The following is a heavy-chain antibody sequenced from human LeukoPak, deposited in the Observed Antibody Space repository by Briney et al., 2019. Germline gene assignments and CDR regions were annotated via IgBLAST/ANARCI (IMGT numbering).Heavy chain of an antibody. CDR3: ARGLRFLEWLLYRDNWFDP. D-gene: IGHD3-3*01. V-gene: IGHV4-59*01. CDR2: IYYSGST. CDR1: GGSISSYY. J-gene: IGHJ5*02. Sequence: SETLSLTCTVSGGSISSYYWSWIRQPPGKGLEWIGYIYYSGSTNYNPSLKSRVTISVDTSKNQFSLKLSSVTAADTAVYYCARGLRFLEWLLYRDNWFDPWGQGSLVTVSS.